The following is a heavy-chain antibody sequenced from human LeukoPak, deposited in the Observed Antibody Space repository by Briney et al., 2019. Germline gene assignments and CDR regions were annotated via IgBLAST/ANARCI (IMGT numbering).Heavy chain of an antibody. CDR3: AREQHYSSGLDY. Sequence: GSLRLSFAASGFTFSDYYMSWIRPAPGKGLEWVSYISSSGSTIYYADSVKGRFTISRDNAKNSLYLQMNSLRAEDTAVYYCAREQHYSSGLDYWGQGTLVTVSS. J-gene: IGHJ4*02. V-gene: IGHV3-11*01. D-gene: IGHD6-19*01. CDR2: ISSSGSTI. CDR1: GFTFSDYY.